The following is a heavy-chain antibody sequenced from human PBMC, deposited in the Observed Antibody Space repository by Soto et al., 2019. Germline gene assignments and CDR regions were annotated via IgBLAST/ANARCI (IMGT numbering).Heavy chain of an antibody. J-gene: IGHJ4*01. D-gene: IGHD3-16*02. CDR1: DGSISENF. Sequence: PSQTLSLTCTVSDGSISENFWIWIRQPPEKEQQWIGYIYYNGSPTYNPSLKSRVTISMDPSKSQFSLSLSSLTAAATAVYYCVLVKSDRSNRYLFDY. V-gene: IGHV4-59*01. CDR2: IYYNGSP. CDR3: VLVKSDRSNRYLFDY.